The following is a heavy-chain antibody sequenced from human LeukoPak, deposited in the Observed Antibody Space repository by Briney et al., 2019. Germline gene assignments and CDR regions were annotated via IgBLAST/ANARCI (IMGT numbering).Heavy chain of an antibody. Sequence: SETLSLTCTVSGGSISSSSYYWGWIRQPPGKGLEWIGNIYYSGSTYYSPSLKSRVTISVDTSKNHFSLKLSSVTAADTAVYSCARERRDGYRRFDYWGQGTLVTVSS. D-gene: IGHD5-24*01. V-gene: IGHV4-39*07. J-gene: IGHJ4*02. CDR1: GGSISSSSYY. CDR2: IYYSGST. CDR3: ARERRDGYRRFDY.